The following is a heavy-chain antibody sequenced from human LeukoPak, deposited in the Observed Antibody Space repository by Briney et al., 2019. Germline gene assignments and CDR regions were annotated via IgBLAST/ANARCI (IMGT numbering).Heavy chain of an antibody. V-gene: IGHV4-39*07. Sequence: QASETLSLTCTASGGSISSSSYYWGWIRQPPGKGLEWIGSIYYSGSTYYNPSLKSRVTISVDTSKNQFSLKLSSVTAADTAVYYCARAGLEWLPDYYYYGMDVWGQGTTVTVSS. D-gene: IGHD3-3*01. CDR1: GGSISSSSYY. J-gene: IGHJ6*02. CDR3: ARAGLEWLPDYYYYGMDV. CDR2: IYYSGST.